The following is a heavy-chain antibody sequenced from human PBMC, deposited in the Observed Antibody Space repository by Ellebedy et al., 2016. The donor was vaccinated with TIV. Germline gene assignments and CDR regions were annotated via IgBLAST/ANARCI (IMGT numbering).Heavy chain of an antibody. CDR2: IYYSGST. CDR1: GGSISSYY. Sequence: MPSETLSLTCTVYGGSISSYYWSWIRQPPGKGLDWIGYIYYSGSTNNNPSLKSRVTISADTSKSQFSLKLSSVTAADTAVYYCARHSGGQLRPNNGLDVWGQGTTVTVSS. J-gene: IGHJ6*02. D-gene: IGHD5-18*01. CDR3: ARHSGGQLRPNNGLDV. V-gene: IGHV4-59*08.